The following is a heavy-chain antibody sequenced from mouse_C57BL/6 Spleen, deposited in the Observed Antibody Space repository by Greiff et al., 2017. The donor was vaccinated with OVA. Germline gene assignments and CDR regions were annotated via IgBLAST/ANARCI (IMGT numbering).Heavy chain of an antibody. J-gene: IGHJ1*03. CDR1: GYTFTSYW. V-gene: IGHV1-61*01. CDR2: IYPSDSET. D-gene: IGHD1-1*01. Sequence: QVQLQQPGAELVRPGSSVKLSCKASGYTFTSYWMDWVKQRPGQGLEWIGNIYPSDSETHYNQKFKDKATLTVDKSSSTAYMQLSSLTSEGTAVCYCARASSSWYFDVWGTGTTVTVSS. CDR3: ARASSSWYFDV.